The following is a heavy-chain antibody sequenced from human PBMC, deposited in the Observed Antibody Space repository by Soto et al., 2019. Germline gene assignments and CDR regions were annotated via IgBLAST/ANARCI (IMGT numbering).Heavy chain of an antibody. CDR3: ARTDTIFGVVP. D-gene: IGHD3-3*01. J-gene: IGHJ4*02. CDR1: GGSISSSSYY. Sequence: PSETRSLTCTVSGGSISSSSYYWGWIRQPPGKGLEWIGSIYYSGSTYYNPSLKSRVTISVDTSKNQFSLKLSSVTAADTAVYYCARTDTIFGVVPWGQGTLVTVSS. V-gene: IGHV4-39*01. CDR2: IYYSGST.